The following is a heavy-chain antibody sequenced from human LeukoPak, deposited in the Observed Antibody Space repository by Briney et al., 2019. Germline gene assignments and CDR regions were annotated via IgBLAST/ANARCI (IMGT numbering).Heavy chain of an antibody. V-gene: IGHV4-38-2*02. CDR3: ARHTTVVPPHYFHY. CDR2: IYHSGST. D-gene: IGHD4-17*01. J-gene: IGHJ4*02. CDR1: GYSISSGYY. Sequence: SETLSLTCTVSGYSISSGYYWGWIRQPPGKGLEWIGSIYHSGSTYYNPSLKSRVTISVDTSKNQFSLKLSSVTAADTAVYYCARHTTVVPPHYFHYWGQGALVTVSS.